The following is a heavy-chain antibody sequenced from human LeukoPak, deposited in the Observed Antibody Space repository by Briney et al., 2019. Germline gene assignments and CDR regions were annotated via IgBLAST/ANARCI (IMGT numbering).Heavy chain of an antibody. D-gene: IGHD5-12*01. Sequence: GGSLRLSCAASGFTVSSNYMSWVRRAPGKGLEWVSTVIGSGSSTYYADSVKGRFTISRDNAKNSLYLQMNSLRAEDTAVYYCASTGLEARYSYFDNWGQGTLATVSS. J-gene: IGHJ4*02. V-gene: IGHV3-53*01. CDR3: ASTGLEARYSYFDN. CDR1: GFTVSSNY. CDR2: IGSGSST.